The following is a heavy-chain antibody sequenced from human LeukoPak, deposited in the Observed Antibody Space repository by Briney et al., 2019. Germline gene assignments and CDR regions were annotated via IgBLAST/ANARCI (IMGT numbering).Heavy chain of an antibody. CDR1: GFTFSTYW. V-gene: IGHV3-7*01. D-gene: IGHD6-19*01. CDR3: AKDREQWLVDY. CDR2: IKEDGSEK. J-gene: IGHJ4*02. Sequence: PGGSLRLSCAASGFTFSTYWMAWIRQAPGKGLEWVANIKEDGSEKYYVDSVKGRFTISRDNAKNSVFLQMNSLRVEDTAVYYCAKDREQWLVDYWGQGTLVTVSS.